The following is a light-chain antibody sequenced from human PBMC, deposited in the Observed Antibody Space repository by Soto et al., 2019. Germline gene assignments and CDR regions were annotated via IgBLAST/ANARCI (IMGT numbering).Light chain of an antibody. J-gene: IGLJ2*01. CDR3: TSYTSRSTLV. Sequence: QSVLTQPASVSGSPGQSITISCTGTSSDVGGYNYVSWHQHHPGKAPNLIIYDVRSPPSGASNRFSGSKSGNTAPLTISGLQAEDEADYYCTSYTSRSTLVFGGGTKVTVL. CDR2: DVR. V-gene: IGLV2-14*03. CDR1: SSDVGGYNY.